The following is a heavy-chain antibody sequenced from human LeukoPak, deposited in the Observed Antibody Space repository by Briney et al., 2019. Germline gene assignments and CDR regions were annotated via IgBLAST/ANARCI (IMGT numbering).Heavy chain of an antibody. CDR1: GGTFSSYA. D-gene: IGHD1-26*01. J-gene: IGHJ2*01. CDR2: IIPILGIA. Sequence: ASVKVSCKASGGTFSSYAISWVRQAPGQGLEWMGRIIPILGIANYAQKFRGRVTITADKSTSTAYMELSSLRSEDTAVYYCARDLGGSTYWYFDLWGRGTLVTVSS. CDR3: ARDLGGSTYWYFDL. V-gene: IGHV1-69*04.